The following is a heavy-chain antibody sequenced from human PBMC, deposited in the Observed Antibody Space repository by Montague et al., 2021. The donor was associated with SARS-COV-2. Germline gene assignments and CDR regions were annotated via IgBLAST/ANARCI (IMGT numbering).Heavy chain of an antibody. V-gene: IGHV2-5*02. CDR1: GFSLSTSGVG. CDR3: AHRRPLYYYDSSLSAFDY. J-gene: IGHJ4*02. D-gene: IGHD3-22*01. Sequence: PALVKSTQTLTLTCTFSGFSLSTSGVGVGWIRQPPGKALEWLALIYWDDDKRYSPSLKSRLTITKDTSKNQVVLTMTNMDPVDTATYYCAHRRPLYYYDSSLSAFDYWGQGTLVTVSS. CDR2: IYWDDDK.